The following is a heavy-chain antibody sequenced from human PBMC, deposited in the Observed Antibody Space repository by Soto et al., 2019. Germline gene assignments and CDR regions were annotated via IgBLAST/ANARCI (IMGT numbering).Heavy chain of an antibody. J-gene: IGHJ4*02. CDR1: GFSLTTSGMA. V-gene: IGHV2-5*02. CDR2: IYWDDDK. CDR3: AHSNGELFDY. D-gene: IGHD3-10*01. Sequence: QITLKESGPTLVKPTQTLTLTCTFSGFSLTTSGMAVGWIRQPPGKALEWLALIYWDDDKRYRPSLKSRLAITKDTSKNQVVLTMTTMDPVDTATYYCAHSNGELFDYWGQGTLVTVSS.